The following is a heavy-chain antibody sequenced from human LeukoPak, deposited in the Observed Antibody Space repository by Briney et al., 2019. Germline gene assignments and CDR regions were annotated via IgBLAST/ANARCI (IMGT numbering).Heavy chain of an antibody. V-gene: IGHV3-23*01. D-gene: IGHD1-26*01. CDR3: ARHLSIVGATGYFDY. CDR1: GFTFNNYA. Sequence: GGSLRLSCAASGFTFNNYAMNWVRQAPGKGLEWVSHISPSGDSTYYADSVKGRFTISRDNSKNTLYLQMNSLRAEDTAVYYCARHLSIVGATGYFDYWGQGTLVTVSS. CDR2: ISPSGDST. J-gene: IGHJ4*02.